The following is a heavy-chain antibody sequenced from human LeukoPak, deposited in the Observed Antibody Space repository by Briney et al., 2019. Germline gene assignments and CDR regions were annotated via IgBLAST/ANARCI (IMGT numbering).Heavy chain of an antibody. D-gene: IGHD3-10*01. CDR2: IYPGDSDT. V-gene: IGHV5-51*01. CDR1: GYSFTSYW. CDR3: ARREDYYGSGSYSNYFDY. Sequence: GESLKIPCKGSGYSFTSYWIGWVRQMPGKGLEWMGIIYPGDSDTRYSPSFQGQVTISADKSISTAYLQWSSLKASDTAMYYCARREDYYGSGSYSNYFDYWGQGTLVTVSS. J-gene: IGHJ4*02.